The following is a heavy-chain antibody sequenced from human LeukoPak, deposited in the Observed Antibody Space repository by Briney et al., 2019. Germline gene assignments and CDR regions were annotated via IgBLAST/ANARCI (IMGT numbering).Heavy chain of an antibody. CDR2: ISSSGSTI. J-gene: IGHJ4*02. CDR1: GFTFSSYE. CDR3: PRDGWIAAAGIDY. Sequence: GGSLRLSCAASGFTFSSYEMNWVRQAPGKGLEWVSYISSSGSTIYYADSVKGRFTISRDNAKNSLYLQMNSLRAEDTAVYYCPRDGWIAAAGIDYWGQGTLVTVSS. V-gene: IGHV3-48*03. D-gene: IGHD6-13*01.